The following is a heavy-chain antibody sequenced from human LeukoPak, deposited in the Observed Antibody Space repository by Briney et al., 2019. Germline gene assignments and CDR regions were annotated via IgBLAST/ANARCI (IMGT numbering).Heavy chain of an antibody. Sequence: PGGSLRLSCAASGFTFSSYNMNWVRQAPGKGLVWVSYISSSSSIIYYADSVKDRFTISRDNAKNSLYLQMNSLRAEDTAVYYCARGSYQVSWGQGTLVTVSS. D-gene: IGHD2/OR15-2a*01. CDR1: GFTFSSYN. V-gene: IGHV3-48*01. CDR2: ISSSSSII. CDR3: ARGSYQVS. J-gene: IGHJ4*02.